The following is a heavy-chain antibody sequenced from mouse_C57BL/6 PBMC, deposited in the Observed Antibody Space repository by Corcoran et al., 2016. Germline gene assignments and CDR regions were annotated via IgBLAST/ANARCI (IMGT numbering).Heavy chain of an antibody. CDR3: ARDSNWYFDV. V-gene: IGHV9-3*01. CDR1: GYTFTTYG. D-gene: IGHD2-5*01. Sequence: QIQLVQSGPELKKPGETVKISCKASGYTFTTYGMSWMKQAPGKGLKWMGWVNIYSGVPTYADDFKGRFALSLETSASTAYLEINNLKSEDTATDFCARDSNWYFDVWGIGTTVTVSS. CDR2: VNIYSGVP. J-gene: IGHJ1*03.